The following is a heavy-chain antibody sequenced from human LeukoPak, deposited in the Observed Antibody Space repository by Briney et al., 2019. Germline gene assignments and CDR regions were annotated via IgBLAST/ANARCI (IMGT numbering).Heavy chain of an antibody. CDR1: GGSISSSSYY. CDR3: ASPQLDTYYYYYMDV. V-gene: IGHV4-39*01. Sequence: SETLSLTCTVSGGSISSSSYYWGWIRQPPGKGLERIGSIYYSGSTYYNPSLKSRVTISVDTSKNQFSLKLSSVTAADTAVYYCASPQLDTYYYYYMDVWGKGTTVTVSS. CDR2: IYYSGST. J-gene: IGHJ6*03. D-gene: IGHD6-13*01.